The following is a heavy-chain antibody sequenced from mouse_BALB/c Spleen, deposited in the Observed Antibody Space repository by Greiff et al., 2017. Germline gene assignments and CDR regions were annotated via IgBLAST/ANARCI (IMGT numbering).Heavy chain of an antibody. J-gene: IGHJ3*01. CDR2: ILPGSGST. V-gene: IGHV1-9*01. CDR1: GYTFSSYW. D-gene: IGHD3-2*01. CDR3: ARSRQLGYWFAY. Sequence: QVQLQQSGAELMKPGASVKISCKATGYTFSSYWIEWVKQRPGHGLEWIGEILPGSGSTNYNEKFKGKATFTADTSSNTAYMQLSSLTSEDSAVYCCARSRQLGYWFAYWGQGTLVTVSA.